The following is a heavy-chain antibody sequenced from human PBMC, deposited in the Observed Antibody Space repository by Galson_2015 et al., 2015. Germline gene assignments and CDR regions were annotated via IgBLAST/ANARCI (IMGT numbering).Heavy chain of an antibody. J-gene: IGHJ3*02. CDR1: GFTFSSYW. CDR2: IKQDGSEK. CDR3: ARGIHDFWSGWGGTIPGAFDI. Sequence: SLSLSCAASGFTFSSYWMSWVRQAPGKGLEWVANIKQDGSEKYYVDSVKGRFTISGDNAKNSLYLQMNSLRAEDTAVYYCARGIHDFWSGWGGTIPGAFDIWGQGTMVTVSS. V-gene: IGHV3-7*03. D-gene: IGHD3-3*01.